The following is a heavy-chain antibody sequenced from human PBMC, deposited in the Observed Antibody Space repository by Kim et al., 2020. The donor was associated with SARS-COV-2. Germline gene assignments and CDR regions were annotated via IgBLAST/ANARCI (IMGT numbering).Heavy chain of an antibody. V-gene: IGHV4-31*02. Sequence: LKSRVTISVDTSKNQCSLKVSSVTAADTAVYYCASGGKALFLTGYFGLDYWGQGTLVTVSS. J-gene: IGHJ4*02. CDR3: ASGGKALFLTGYFGLDY. D-gene: IGHD3-9*01.